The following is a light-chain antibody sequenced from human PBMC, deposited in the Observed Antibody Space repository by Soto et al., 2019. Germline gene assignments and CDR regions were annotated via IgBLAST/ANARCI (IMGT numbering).Light chain of an antibody. CDR2: KVS. V-gene: IGKV2-30*02. CDR3: MQGTHWPWT. Sequence: DVVMTQSPLSLPVTLGQPASISCRSSQSLIHSDGNTYLNWFQQRPGQSPRRLIYKVSDRDSGGPDRVAGSGAGDDFTLKISRVEDADVRVYYCMQGTHWPWTFGQGTEVEIK. J-gene: IGKJ1*01. CDR1: QSLIHSDGNTY.